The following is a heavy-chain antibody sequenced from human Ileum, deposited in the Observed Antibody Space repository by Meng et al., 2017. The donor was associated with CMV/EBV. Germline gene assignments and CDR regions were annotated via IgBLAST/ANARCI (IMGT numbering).Heavy chain of an antibody. CDR2: INPSGGST. CDR1: GYTFTSYY. CDR3: ARVQQLGESDY. J-gene: IGHJ4*02. D-gene: IGHD6-13*01. V-gene: IGHV1-46*01. Sequence: ASVKVSCKASGYTFTSYYMHWVRQAPGQGLEWMGIINPSGGSTSYAQKFQGRVTMTRDTSTSTVYMELSSLRSGDTAVYYCARVQQLGESDYWGQGTLVTVSS.